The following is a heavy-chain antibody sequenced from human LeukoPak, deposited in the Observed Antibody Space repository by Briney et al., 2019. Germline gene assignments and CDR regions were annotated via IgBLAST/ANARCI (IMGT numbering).Heavy chain of an antibody. V-gene: IGHV1-8*01. D-gene: IGHD3-22*01. CDR1: GYTFTSYD. CDR3: ARTHYYDSSGDNWFDP. J-gene: IGHJ5*02. Sequence: EASVKVSCKASGYTFTSYDINWVRQATGQGLEWMGWMNPNSGHTGYAQKLQGRVTMTRNTSITTAYMELSSLRSEDTAVYYCARTHYYDSSGDNWFDPWGQGTLVTVSS. CDR2: MNPNSGHT.